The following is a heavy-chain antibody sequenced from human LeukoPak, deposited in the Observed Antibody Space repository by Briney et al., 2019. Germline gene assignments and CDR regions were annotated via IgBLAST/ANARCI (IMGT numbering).Heavy chain of an antibody. D-gene: IGHD1-26*01. CDR2: ISGTTSGT. CDR3: AKDRLGGSYPTLFDY. Sequence: PGGSLRLSCAASGFTFSTCAMSWVRQAPGKGLEWVSGISGTTSGTYYADSVKGRFTISRDNSKNTLYLQMNSLRAEDTAVYYCAKDRLGGSYPTLFDYWGQGTLVTVSS. CDR1: GFTFSTCA. J-gene: IGHJ4*02. V-gene: IGHV3-23*01.